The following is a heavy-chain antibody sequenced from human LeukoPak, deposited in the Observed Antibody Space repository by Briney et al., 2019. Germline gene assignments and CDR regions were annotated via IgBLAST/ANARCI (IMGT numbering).Heavy chain of an antibody. D-gene: IGHD3-22*01. CDR2: INHSGST. V-gene: IGHV4-34*01. Sequence: SETLSLTCAVYGGSFSGYYWSWIRQPPGRGREWIGEINHSGSTNYNPSLKSRVTISVDTSKNQFSLKLSSVTAADTAVYYCARGEKTYYYDSSGHKPFDYWGQGTLVTVSS. J-gene: IGHJ4*02. CDR3: ARGEKTYYYDSSGHKPFDY. CDR1: GGSFSGYY.